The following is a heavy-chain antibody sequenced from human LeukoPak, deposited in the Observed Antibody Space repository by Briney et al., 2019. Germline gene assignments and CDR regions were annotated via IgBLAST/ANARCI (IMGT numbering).Heavy chain of an antibody. D-gene: IGHD3-10*01. CDR1: RFTFTRHA. CDR2: TGLESVHT. CDR3: VRGDDIGKHPSRAYYFDI. Sequence: PGGSLRLSCAASRFTFTRHAMSWVRQAPGKGLEWVSTTGLESVHTLCADSVQGRFTVSRDNSRNTLDLQMDNLRVDDTAIYYCVRGDDIGKHPSRAYYFDIWGQGTLVSVSS. J-gene: IGHJ4*02. V-gene: IGHV3-23*01.